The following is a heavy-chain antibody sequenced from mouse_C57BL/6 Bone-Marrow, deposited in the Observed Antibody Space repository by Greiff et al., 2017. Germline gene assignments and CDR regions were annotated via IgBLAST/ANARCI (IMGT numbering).Heavy chain of an antibody. CDR3: ARVTTVVEDAMDY. V-gene: IGHV1-39*01. CDR1: GYSFTDDN. J-gene: IGHJ4*01. Sequence: VQLQQSGPELVKPGASVKISCKASGYSFTDDNMNWVKQSNGKSLGWIGVINPNYGTTSYNQKFKGKATLTVDQSSSTAYMQLNSLTSEDSAVYYCARVTTVVEDAMDYWGQGTSVTVSS. D-gene: IGHD1-1*01. CDR2: INPNYGTT.